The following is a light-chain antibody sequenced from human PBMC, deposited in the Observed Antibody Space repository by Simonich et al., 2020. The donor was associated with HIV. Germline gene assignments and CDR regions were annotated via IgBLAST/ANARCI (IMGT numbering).Light chain of an antibody. J-gene: IGKJ1*01. CDR3: QQYNSYSWT. Sequence: DIQMTQSPSTLSASVGDRVTITCRASQSISSWLAWDQQKPGKAPKLLIYKASSLEIGVPSRFSGSGSGTEFTLTISSLQPDDFATYYCQQYNSYSWTFGQGTKVEIK. CDR1: QSISSW. CDR2: KAS. V-gene: IGKV1-5*03.